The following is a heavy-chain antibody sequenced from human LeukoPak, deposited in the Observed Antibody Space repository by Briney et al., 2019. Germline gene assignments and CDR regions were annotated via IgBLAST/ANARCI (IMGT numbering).Heavy chain of an antibody. CDR2: ITPSVDTT. CDR3: VREESGGYFDY. V-gene: IGHV1-46*01. J-gene: IGHJ4*02. CDR1: GYTFTNYL. D-gene: IGHD2-8*02. Sequence: ASVKVSCKASGYTFTNYLLHWVRQAPGQGLEWVGRITPSVDTTNYAQKFRDRVTMTSDTSTSTVYMELSSLRSEDTAVYHCVREESGGYFDYWGQGTLVTVSS.